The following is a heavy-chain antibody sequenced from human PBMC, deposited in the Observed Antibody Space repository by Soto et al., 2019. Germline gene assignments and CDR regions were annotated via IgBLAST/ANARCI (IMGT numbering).Heavy chain of an antibody. CDR1: GFTFSAYG. J-gene: IGHJ4*02. V-gene: IGHV3-33*01. CDR2: ISYDGRNI. D-gene: IGHD6-13*01. Sequence: GGSLRLSCAASGFTFSAYGMHWVRQAPGKGLEWLAVISYDGRNINHADSVKGRFTISRDMSRNTLYLQMNSLRGEDTAVYYCARDFSRSWTPDYWGQGTLGTVSA. CDR3: ARDFSRSWTPDY.